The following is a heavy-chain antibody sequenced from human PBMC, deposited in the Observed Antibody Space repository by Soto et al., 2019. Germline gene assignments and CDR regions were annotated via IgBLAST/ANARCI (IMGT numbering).Heavy chain of an antibody. Sequence: QVQLQESGPGLVKPSQTLSLTCTVSGGSISSGGYYWSWIRQHPGKGLEWIGYIYYSGSTYYNPSLTSRVTISVDTSKNQFALKLSSVTAADTAVYYFARSFGVAAAGPFDYWGQGTLVTVSS. CDR1: GGSISSGGYY. CDR2: IYYSGST. J-gene: IGHJ4*02. V-gene: IGHV4-31*03. CDR3: ARSFGVAAAGPFDY. D-gene: IGHD6-13*01.